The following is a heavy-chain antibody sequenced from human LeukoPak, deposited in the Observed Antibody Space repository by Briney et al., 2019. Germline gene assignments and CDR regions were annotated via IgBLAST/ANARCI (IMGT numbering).Heavy chain of an antibody. D-gene: IGHD3-10*01. CDR2: IYYSGST. CDR1: GGSISSSSYY. Sequence: SETLSLTCTVSGGSISSSSYYWGWIRQPPGKGLEWIGGIYYSGSTYYNPSLKSRVTISVDTSKNQFSLKLSSVTAADTAVYYCARDIGDGSGSDNWGQGTLVTVSS. J-gene: IGHJ4*02. V-gene: IGHV4-39*07. CDR3: ARDIGDGSGSDN.